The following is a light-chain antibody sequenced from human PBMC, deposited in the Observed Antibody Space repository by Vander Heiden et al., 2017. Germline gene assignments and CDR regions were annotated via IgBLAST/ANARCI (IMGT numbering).Light chain of an antibody. Sequence: DIQMTQSPSSLSASVGDRVTITCRASQSINTYLNWYQQKAGKAPKLLIYTASTLQSGVPSRFSGSGSGTDFTLTISSLHPDDFATYYCQQSFSPLSITFGQGTRLEIK. J-gene: IGKJ5*01. CDR3: QQSFSPLSIT. CDR2: TAS. CDR1: QSINTY. V-gene: IGKV1-39*01.